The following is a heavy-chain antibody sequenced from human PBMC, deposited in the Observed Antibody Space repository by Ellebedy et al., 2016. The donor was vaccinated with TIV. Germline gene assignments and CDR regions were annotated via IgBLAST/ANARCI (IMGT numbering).Heavy chain of an antibody. CDR1: GFTFSSYW. CDR3: AGKRAGRIAVAGTGYYYMDV. Sequence: GESLKISXAASGFTFSSYWMHWVRQAPGKGLVWVSRINSDGSSTSYADSVKGRFTISRDNAKNTLYLQMNSLRAEDTAVYYCAGKRAGRIAVAGTGYYYMDVWGKGTTVTVSS. D-gene: IGHD6-19*01. J-gene: IGHJ6*03. CDR2: INSDGSST. V-gene: IGHV3-74*01.